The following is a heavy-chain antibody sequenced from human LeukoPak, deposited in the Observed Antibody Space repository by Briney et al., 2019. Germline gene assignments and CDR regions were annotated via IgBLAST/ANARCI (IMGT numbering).Heavy chain of an antibody. D-gene: IGHD2-2*01. CDR2: ISGSGGST. J-gene: IGHJ4*02. Sequence: GGSLRLSCAASGFTFSSYAMSWVRQAPGKGLEWVSAISGSGGSTCYADSVKGRFTISRDNSKNTLYLQMNSLRAEDTAVYYCAKAPDIVVVPARFDYWGQGTLVTVSS. CDR1: GFTFSSYA. V-gene: IGHV3-23*01. CDR3: AKAPDIVVVPARFDY.